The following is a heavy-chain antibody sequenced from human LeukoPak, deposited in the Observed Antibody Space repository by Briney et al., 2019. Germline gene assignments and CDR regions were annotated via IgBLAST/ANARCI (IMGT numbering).Heavy chain of an antibody. CDR1: GGSISSSSYY. V-gene: IGHV4-39*01. Sequence: SETLSLTCTVSGGSISSSSYYWGWLRQPPGKGLEWIGSSYYSGSTYDTPSRKSRVTISVETSKNQFSLKLSSVTAADTAVYYCAGGGIAVAGPFDWFDPWGQGTLVTVSS. J-gene: IGHJ5*02. D-gene: IGHD6-19*01. CDR3: AGGGIAVAGPFDWFDP. CDR2: SYYSGST.